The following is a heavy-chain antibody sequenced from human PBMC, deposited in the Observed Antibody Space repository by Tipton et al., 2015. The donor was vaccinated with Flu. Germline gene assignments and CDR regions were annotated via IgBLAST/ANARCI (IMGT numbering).Heavy chain of an antibody. CDR1: GGSMNSYY. V-gene: IGHV4-59*01. D-gene: IGHD6-19*01. Sequence: TLSLTCTVSGGSMNSYYWCWIRQPPGKGLEWIGYVYYTGSTNYNPTLKSRVTMSVDTSKKQFSLNLSSVTAADTAVYFCVRRVAVTGIYGFGIWGQGTLVTVSS. CDR3: VRRVAVTGIYGFGI. CDR2: VYYTGST. J-gene: IGHJ3*02.